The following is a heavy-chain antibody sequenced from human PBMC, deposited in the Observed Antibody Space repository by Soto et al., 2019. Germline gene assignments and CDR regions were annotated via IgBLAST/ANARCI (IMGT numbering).Heavy chain of an antibody. CDR3: ARLDYIWGSYRYRYFDY. D-gene: IGHD3-16*02. Sequence: SETLSLTCTVSGGPISSYYWSWIRQPPGKGLEWIGYIYYSGSTNYNPSLKSRVTISVDTSKNQFSLKLSSVTAADTALYYCARLDYIWGSYRYRYFDYWGQGTLVTVSS. J-gene: IGHJ4*02. V-gene: IGHV4-59*08. CDR2: IYYSGST. CDR1: GGPISSYY.